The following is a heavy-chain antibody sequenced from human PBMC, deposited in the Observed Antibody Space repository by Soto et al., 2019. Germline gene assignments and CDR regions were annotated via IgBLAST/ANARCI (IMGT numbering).Heavy chain of an antibody. CDR1: GFAFSNYW. D-gene: IGHD4-17*01. V-gene: IGHV3-74*01. J-gene: IGHJ3*02. CDR3: TRSGDADYEQRDDAFDI. CDR2: MNSDGTST. Sequence: PGGSLRLSCAASGFAFSNYWIHWVLQAPWKGLVWVSRMNSDGTSTSYADSVRGRFTISRDNAKNTLYLQMNSLRAEDTAVYYCTRSGDADYEQRDDAFDIWGQGTMVTVSS.